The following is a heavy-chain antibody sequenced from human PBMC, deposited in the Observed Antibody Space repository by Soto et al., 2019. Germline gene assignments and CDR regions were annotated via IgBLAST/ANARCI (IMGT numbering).Heavy chain of an antibody. Sequence: QVQLVQSGAEVKKPGSSVKFSCKASGGTFSSYAISWVRQAPGQGLELMGGIIPIFGTANYAQKFQGRVTITADESTSTAYMELSSLRSEDTAVYYCARVSGWWDRHDYYYYGMDVWGQGPTVTVSS. CDR3: ARVSGWWDRHDYYYYGMDV. D-gene: IGHD6-19*01. V-gene: IGHV1-69*01. CDR1: GGTFSSYA. J-gene: IGHJ6*02. CDR2: IIPIFGTA.